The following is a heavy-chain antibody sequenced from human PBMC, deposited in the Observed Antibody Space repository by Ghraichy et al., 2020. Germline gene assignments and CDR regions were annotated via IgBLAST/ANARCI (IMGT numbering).Heavy chain of an antibody. D-gene: IGHD7-27*01. CDR1: GFTFSSYG. CDR2: IAKDGINK. J-gene: IGHJ6*02. CDR3: AKCGLLGCYYGMDV. Sequence: LSLTCEASGFTFSSYGMHWVRQAPGKGLEWVAVIAKDGINKYYVDFVKGRFTISRDISKNTVYLQMNSLRAEDTAVYYCAKCGLLGCYYGMDVWGQGTTVTVSS. V-gene: IGHV3-30*18.